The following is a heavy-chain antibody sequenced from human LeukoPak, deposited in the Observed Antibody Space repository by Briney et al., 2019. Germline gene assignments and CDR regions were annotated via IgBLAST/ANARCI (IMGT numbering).Heavy chain of an antibody. V-gene: IGHV4-39*01. J-gene: IGHJ4*02. Sequence: SETLSLTCSVSGDSISTSSSYWGWIRQPPGKGLEWIGSIYYSGSTYYNPSLKSRVTISVDTSKNQFSLKLSSVTAADTAVYYCASHTTLWFGELGYFDYWGQGTLVTVSS. CDR1: GDSISTSSSY. CDR3: ASHTTLWFGELGYFDY. D-gene: IGHD3-10*01. CDR2: IYYSGST.